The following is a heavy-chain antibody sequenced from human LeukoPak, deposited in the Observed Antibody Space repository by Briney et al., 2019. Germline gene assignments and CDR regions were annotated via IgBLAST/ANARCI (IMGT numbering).Heavy chain of an antibody. CDR2: LSAYNGNT. CDR3: ARVRASYAGSSGAFGI. CDR1: GYTFTSYG. D-gene: IGHD6-19*01. V-gene: IGHV1-18*01. Sequence: ASVKVSCKASGYTFTSYGISWVRRARGQGLVGMRWLSAYNGNTNYAQKLQGRVTMTTDTSTSTAYMELRSLRSDDTAVYYCARVRASYAGSSGAFGIWGQGTMVTVSS. J-gene: IGHJ3*02.